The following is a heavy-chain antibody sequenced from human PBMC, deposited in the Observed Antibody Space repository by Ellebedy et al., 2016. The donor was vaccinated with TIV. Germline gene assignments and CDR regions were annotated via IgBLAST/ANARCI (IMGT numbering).Heavy chain of an antibody. CDR1: GFSFSSYW. CDR2: IKQEGYEQ. J-gene: IGHJ4*02. D-gene: IGHD3-10*01. Sequence: GESLKISCVASGFSFSSYWMSWVRQTPGKGLEWVASIKQEGYEQSYVDSVEGRFIISRDNAKSSLYLQMTSLRVEDTAVYYCARDHGWAMPGSTRFDYWGQGTLVTVSS. CDR3: ARDHGWAMPGSTRFDY. V-gene: IGHV3-7*01.